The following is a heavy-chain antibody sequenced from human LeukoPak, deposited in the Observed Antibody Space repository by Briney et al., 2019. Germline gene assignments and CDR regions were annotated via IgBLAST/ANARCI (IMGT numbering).Heavy chain of an antibody. Sequence: ASVKVSCKASGYNFTSTYIFTWVRQAPGQGLEWMGWVSPYNGNTNYAQKFQGRVILSTESPTSTAYMELRSLRSDDTATFYCARQDHFWSGQDYYYCIDLWGKGTTVTVSS. CDR1: GYNFTSTYI. J-gene: IGHJ6*04. CDR3: ARQDHFWSGQDYYYCIDL. CDR2: VSPYNGNT. D-gene: IGHD3-3*02. V-gene: IGHV1-18*01.